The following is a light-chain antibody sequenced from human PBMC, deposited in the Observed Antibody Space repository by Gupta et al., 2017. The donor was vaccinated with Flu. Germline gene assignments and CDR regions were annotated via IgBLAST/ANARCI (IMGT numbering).Light chain of an antibody. CDR3: QHSVGPPRD. CDR2: WAS. V-gene: IGKV4-1*01. CDR1: QSRLYNFNNKNY. Sequence: DIVMTQSPYSLTVSLGERATINCKSSQSRLYNFNNKNYLAWYQKKPGQPPKLLIYWASIRESGVPDRFSGRGSGTDFALTITILHPEDVAVYYCQHSVGPPRDFGGGTKVEIK. J-gene: IGKJ4*01.